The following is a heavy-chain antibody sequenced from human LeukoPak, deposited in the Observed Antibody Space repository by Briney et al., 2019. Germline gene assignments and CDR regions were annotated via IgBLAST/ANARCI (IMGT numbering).Heavy chain of an antibody. Sequence: GGSLRLSCAASGFTFRNYDMNGVRHAPGKVLECVSYIISSRSTIYYADSVKGRFTISRDNAKNSLYLQMNSLRAEDTAVYYCARVEVNGDYLDYWGQGTLVTVSS. CDR3: ARVEVNGDYLDY. V-gene: IGHV3-48*01. CDR2: IISSRSTI. CDR1: GFTFRNYD. D-gene: IGHD4-17*01. J-gene: IGHJ4*02.